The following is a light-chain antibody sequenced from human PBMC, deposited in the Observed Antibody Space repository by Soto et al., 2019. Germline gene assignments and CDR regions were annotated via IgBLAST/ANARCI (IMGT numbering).Light chain of an antibody. V-gene: IGKV1-5*03. CDR3: QQYNSHSSYT. J-gene: IGKJ2*01. CDR2: KAS. Sequence: DIQMTQSPSTLSASVGDRVTITCRASQSISSWLAWYRQKPGKAPKLLIYKASSLGSGVPSRFSGSGSGTEFTLTISSLQPDDFAIYYCQQYNSHSSYTFGQGTKLEIK. CDR1: QSISSW.